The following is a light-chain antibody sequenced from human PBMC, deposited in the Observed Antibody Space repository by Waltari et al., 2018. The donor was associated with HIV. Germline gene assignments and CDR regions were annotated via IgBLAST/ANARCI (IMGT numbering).Light chain of an antibody. CDR3: QVWEPTSDHVV. CDR2: DDS. Sequence: SYALTQETSVSVAPGKTARITCVGDNIGMKTVHWYQQKPGQAPRRVTYDDSNRPSGIPERFSGSNSGNTATLTINRVEVGDEADYYCQVWEPTSDHVVFGGGSRLIVL. J-gene: IGLJ2*01. V-gene: IGLV3-21*03. CDR1: NIGMKT.